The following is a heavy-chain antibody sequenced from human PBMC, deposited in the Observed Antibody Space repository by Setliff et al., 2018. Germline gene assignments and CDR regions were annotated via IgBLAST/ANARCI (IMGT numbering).Heavy chain of an antibody. V-gene: IGHV5-51*01. Sequence: GESLKISCKGSGYSFTSYWIGWVRQMPGKGLEWMGIIYPGDSDTRYSPSFQGQVTISADKSISTAYLQWSSLKASDTSMYYCARRLTTPYDAFDIWGQGTMVTVSS. D-gene: IGHD4-4*01. CDR2: IYPGDSDT. J-gene: IGHJ3*02. CDR3: ARRLTTPYDAFDI. CDR1: GYSFTSYW.